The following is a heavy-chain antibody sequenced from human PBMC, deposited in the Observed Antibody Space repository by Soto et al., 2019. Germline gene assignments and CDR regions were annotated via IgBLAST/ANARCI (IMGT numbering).Heavy chain of an antibody. Sequence: ASVKVSCKASGYTFTSYGISWVRQAPGQGLEWMGWISAYNGNTNYAQKLQGRVTMTTDTSTSTAYMELRSLRSDDTAVYYCARFGPGRYFDHTDRFDPWGQGTLVTVSS. CDR3: ARFGPGRYFDHTDRFDP. J-gene: IGHJ5*02. D-gene: IGHD3-9*01. CDR1: GYTFTSYG. CDR2: ISAYNGNT. V-gene: IGHV1-18*01.